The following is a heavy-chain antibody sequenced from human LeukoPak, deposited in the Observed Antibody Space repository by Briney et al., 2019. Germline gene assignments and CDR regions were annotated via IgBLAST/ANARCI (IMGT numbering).Heavy chain of an antibody. J-gene: IGHJ4*02. CDR1: GFTFSSYW. V-gene: IGHV3-74*01. CDR3: ARQVAGVNDY. D-gene: IGHD6-19*01. Sequence: PGGSLRLSCAASGFTFSSYWMHWVRQAPGKGLVWVSRINSDGSSTSYADSVKGRFTIFRDNAKSSLYLQMSSLRVDDTAVYYCARQVAGVNDYWGQGTLVTVSS. CDR2: INSDGSST.